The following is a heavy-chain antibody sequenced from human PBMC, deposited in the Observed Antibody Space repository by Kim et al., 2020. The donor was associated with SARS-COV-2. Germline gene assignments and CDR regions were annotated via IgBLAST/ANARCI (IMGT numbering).Heavy chain of an antibody. V-gene: IGHV4-34*03. CDR3: LCLRDISFDY. D-gene: IGHD2-15*01. J-gene: IGHJ4*01. CDR2: VNNSGST. Sequence: SETLSLTCAVYGGSFTDPYWCWIRQPQRTGLGWIGEVNNSGSTNSSPYLRRRVTISVYTSKNQFPFKVSPVTAADTALSFCLCLRDISFDY. CDR1: GGSFTDPY.